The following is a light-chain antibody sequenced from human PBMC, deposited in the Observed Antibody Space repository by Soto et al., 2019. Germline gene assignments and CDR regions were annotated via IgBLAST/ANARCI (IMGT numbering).Light chain of an antibody. Sequence: EIVLTQSPGTLSLSPGDRATLFCRASQSVSSSYLAWYQHKPGQAPRLLIYDASSRATGIPDWFRGSGSGTDFSLTITRLEPEDFAVYYCQQSDSSPPTWTFGPGTKVEIK. CDR3: QQSDSSPPTWT. J-gene: IGKJ1*01. CDR1: QSVSSSY. V-gene: IGKV3-20*01. CDR2: DAS.